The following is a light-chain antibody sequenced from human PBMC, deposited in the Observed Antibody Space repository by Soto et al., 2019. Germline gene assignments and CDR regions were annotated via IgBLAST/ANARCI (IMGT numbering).Light chain of an antibody. V-gene: IGLV2-11*01. CDR1: SSDVGNYNY. CDR3: HSNAGIFAL. CDR2: DVV. J-gene: IGLJ2*01. Sequence: QSVLTQPRSVSGSPGQSVTISCTGSSSDVGNYNYVSWYQQHPGKVPKLLIYDVVKRPSGVPDRFSGSKSGNTASLTISGPQAEDEASYYCHSNAGIFALFGEGTKVTVL.